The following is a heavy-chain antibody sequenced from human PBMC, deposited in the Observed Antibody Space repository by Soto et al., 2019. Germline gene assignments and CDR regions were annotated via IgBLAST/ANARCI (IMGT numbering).Heavy chain of an antibody. CDR1: GFTFDDDA. Sequence: EVQLVESGGGLVQPGRSLRLSCAASGFTFDDDAMHWVRQAPGKGLEWVAGISWNSGSIGYADSVKGRFTISRDNAKNSLYLQMNSLRAEDTALYYCAKGKTGYSSGWYDTGRGFDYWGQGTLVTVSS. CDR2: ISWNSGSI. CDR3: AKGKTGYSSGWYDTGRGFDY. J-gene: IGHJ4*02. V-gene: IGHV3-9*01. D-gene: IGHD6-19*01.